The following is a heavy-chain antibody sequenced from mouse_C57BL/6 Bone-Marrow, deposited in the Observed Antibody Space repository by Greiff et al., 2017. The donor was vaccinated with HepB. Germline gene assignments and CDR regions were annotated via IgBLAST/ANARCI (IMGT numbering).Heavy chain of an antibody. CDR2: IDPADSET. J-gene: IGHJ2*01. Sequence: QVQLQQPGAELVRPGSSVKLSCKASGYTFTSYWMHWVKQRPIQGLEWIGNIDPADSETHYNQKFKDKATLTVYKSSSTAYMQLSILTAEYSAVYYCARYDYYGSSVDYWGQGTTLTVSS. V-gene: IGHV1-52*01. CDR1: GYTFTSYW. CDR3: ARYDYYGSSVDY. D-gene: IGHD1-1*01.